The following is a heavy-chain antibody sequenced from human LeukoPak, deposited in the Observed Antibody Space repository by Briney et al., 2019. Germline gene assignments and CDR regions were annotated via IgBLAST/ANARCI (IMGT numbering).Heavy chain of an antibody. CDR2: ISGSGVST. V-gene: IGHV3-23*01. D-gene: IGHD3-3*01. J-gene: IGHJ3*02. CDR1: GFRFSSYA. Sequence: GGSLRLACAASGFRFSSYAMSWVRQAPGKGLEWVSAISGSGVSTYYADSVKGRFTISRDNSKNTLYLQMNSLRAEDTAVYYCAKDGTIFGVVITGDAFDIWGQGTMVTVSS. CDR3: AKDGTIFGVVITGDAFDI.